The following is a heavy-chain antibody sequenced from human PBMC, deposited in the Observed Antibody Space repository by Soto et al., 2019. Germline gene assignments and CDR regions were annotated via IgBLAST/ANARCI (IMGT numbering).Heavy chain of an antibody. CDR2: ISSSSSTI. J-gene: IGHJ6*02. Sequence: EVQLVESGGGLVQPGGSLRLSCAASGFTFSSYSMNWVRQAPGKGLEWVSYISSSSSTIYYADSVKGRFTFSRDNAKNSLYLQMNSLRDEDTAVYYCARDRIADYDFWSGPYKDGMDVWGQGTTVTVSS. CDR1: GFTFSSYS. V-gene: IGHV3-48*02. D-gene: IGHD3-3*01. CDR3: ARDRIADYDFWSGPYKDGMDV.